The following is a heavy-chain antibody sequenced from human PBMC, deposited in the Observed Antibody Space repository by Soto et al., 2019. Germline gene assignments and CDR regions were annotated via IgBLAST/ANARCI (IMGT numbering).Heavy chain of an antibody. CDR2: INHSGST. CDR3: TREGPYCGGDCYNSGMDV. J-gene: IGHJ6*02. Sequence: SETLSLTCAVYGGSFSVYYWSWIRQPPGKGLEWIGEINHSGSTNYNPSLKSRVTISVDTSKNQFSLKLSSVTAADTAVYYCTREGPYCGGDCYNSGMDVWGQGPTVTVSS. D-gene: IGHD2-21*02. V-gene: IGHV4-34*01. CDR1: GGSFSVYY.